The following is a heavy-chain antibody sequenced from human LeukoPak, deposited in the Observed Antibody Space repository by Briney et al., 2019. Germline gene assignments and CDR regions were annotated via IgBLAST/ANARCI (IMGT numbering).Heavy chain of an antibody. D-gene: IGHD4-17*01. V-gene: IGHV3-7*01. CDR1: GFTFSSYE. CDR3: ARLEDYGDYFDY. J-gene: IGHJ4*02. Sequence: PGGSLRLSCAASGFTFSSYEMNWVRQAPGKGLEWVANIKQDGSEKYYVDSVKGRFTISRDNAKNSLYLQMNSLRAEDTAVYYCARLEDYGDYFDYWGQGTLVTVSS. CDR2: IKQDGSEK.